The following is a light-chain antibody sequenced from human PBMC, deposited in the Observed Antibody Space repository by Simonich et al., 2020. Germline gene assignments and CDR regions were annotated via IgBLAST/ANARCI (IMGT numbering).Light chain of an antibody. V-gene: IGKV1-NL1*01. Sequence: DIQMTQSPSSLSASVGDRVTITCRASQGISNSLAWYQQKPGKAPKLLLYAASRLESGVPSRFSGSGSGTDYTLTISSLQPEDFATYYCQQYYSTLSGYTFGQGTKLEIK. CDR2: AAS. CDR3: QQYYSTLSGYT. J-gene: IGKJ2*01. CDR1: QGISNS.